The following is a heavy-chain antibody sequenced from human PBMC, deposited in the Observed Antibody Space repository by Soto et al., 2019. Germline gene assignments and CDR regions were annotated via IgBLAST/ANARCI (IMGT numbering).Heavy chain of an antibody. CDR3: AKVAPFILGSPF. V-gene: IGHV3-48*03. J-gene: IGHJ4*02. CDR1: GFDFSGSD. D-gene: IGHD2-21*01. Sequence: EVKLVESGGALVQPGGSLRLSCTASGFDFSGSDMNWFRQAAGKGLEWVAYITGSGGVTFHADSVKGRFSISRDNAKNSLFLDMSDVTADDTGVYYCAKVAPFILGSPFWGQGTLVTVSS. CDR2: ITGSGGVT.